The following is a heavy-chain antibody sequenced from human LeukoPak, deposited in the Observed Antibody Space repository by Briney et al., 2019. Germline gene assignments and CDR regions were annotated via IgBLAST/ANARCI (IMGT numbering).Heavy chain of an antibody. V-gene: IGHV3-23*01. Sequence: YAMAXVRQAPGKGLDWVSVIGASGAETYYSDSAKGGFTVSRDNSKDTLFLHMSSLRAEDTAVYFCATRPRDSSGYYLGAFDAWGQGTTVTVSS. D-gene: IGHD3-22*01. CDR2: IGASGAET. CDR3: ATRPRDSSGYYLGAFDA. CDR1: YA. J-gene: IGHJ3*01.